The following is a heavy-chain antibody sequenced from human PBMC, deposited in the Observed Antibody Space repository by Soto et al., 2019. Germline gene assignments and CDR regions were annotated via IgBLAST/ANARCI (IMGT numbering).Heavy chain of an antibody. D-gene: IGHD1-26*01. CDR2: ISAYNGNT. Sequence: QVQLVQSGAEVKKPGASVKVSCKASGYTFTSYGISWVRQAPGQGLEWMGWISAYNGNTNYAQKLQGRVTMTTDTSTRTARMELRSLRTDDTAVYYCANASGSTDWFDTWGQGTMVTDSS. CDR1: GYTFTSYG. V-gene: IGHV1-18*01. CDR3: ANASGSTDWFDT. J-gene: IGHJ5*02.